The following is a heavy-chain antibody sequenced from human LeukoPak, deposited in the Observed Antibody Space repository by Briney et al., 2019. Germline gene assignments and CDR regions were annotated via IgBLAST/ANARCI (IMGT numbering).Heavy chain of an antibody. V-gene: IGHV3-23*01. CDR2: ISQGGETP. J-gene: IGHJ5*02. CDR3: AKLVIPSHSKYFDP. Sequence: GGSPRLSCAASGFIFTNYAMSWVRQAPGKGLEWVSTISQGGETPYYADSVKGRFTISRDNSKNTLYLQISSLSAEDTAVYYCAKLVIPSHSKYFDPWGQGTLVTVSS. CDR1: GFIFTNYA. D-gene: IGHD4-11*01.